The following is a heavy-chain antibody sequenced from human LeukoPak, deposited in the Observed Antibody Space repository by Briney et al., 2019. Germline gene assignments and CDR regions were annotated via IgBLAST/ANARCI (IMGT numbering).Heavy chain of an antibody. V-gene: IGHV3-7*03. CDR2: IKEDGGET. Sequence: GRSLRLSCAVSGFTFSSYWMSWVRQAPGMGLELVANIKEDGGETYYVDSVKGRFTISRDNARNSVYLQMNRLRAGDTAVYYCARAGGGYFDYWGQGALVTVSS. J-gene: IGHJ4*02. D-gene: IGHD4-23*01. CDR3: ARAGGGYFDY. CDR1: GFTFSSYW.